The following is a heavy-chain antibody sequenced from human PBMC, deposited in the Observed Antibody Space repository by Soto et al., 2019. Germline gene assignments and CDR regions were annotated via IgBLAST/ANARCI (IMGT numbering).Heavy chain of an antibody. D-gene: IGHD2-2*03. CDR3: AKSGYCSSTSCYGPYYYGMDV. J-gene: IGHJ6*02. CDR1: GFTFSSCG. CDR2: ISYDGSNK. Sequence: GGSLRLSCAASGFTFSSCGMHWVRQAPGKGLEWVAVISYDGSNKYYADSVKGRFTISRDNSKNTLYLQMNSLRAEDTAVYYCAKSGYCSSTSCYGPYYYGMDVWGQGTTVTVSS. V-gene: IGHV3-30*18.